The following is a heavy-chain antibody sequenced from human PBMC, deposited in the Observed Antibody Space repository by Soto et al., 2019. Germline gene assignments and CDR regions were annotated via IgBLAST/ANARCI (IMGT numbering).Heavy chain of an antibody. CDR1: GFTFNTYW. Sequence: QLVESGGGLVQPGGSLRLSCATSGFTFNTYWMTWVRQAPGKGLEWMANIKEDGSEENYVDSVKGRFTISRDNGKNSLFLQMNRLRREDSAVYYCVRSFSFDWLLFTLDYWGQGTLVSVSS. CDR2: IKEDGSEE. J-gene: IGHJ4*02. V-gene: IGHV3-7*01. D-gene: IGHD3-9*01. CDR3: VRSFSFDWLLFTLDY.